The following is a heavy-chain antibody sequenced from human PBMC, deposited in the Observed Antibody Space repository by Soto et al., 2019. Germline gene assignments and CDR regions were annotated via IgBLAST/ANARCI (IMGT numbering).Heavy chain of an antibody. V-gene: IGHV4-38-2*01. Sequence: SESLSLTCAVSGYSISSGYYWGCIRQPPGKGLEWIGTIYHSWTTYYNPSLKSRVTISLDTSKNQVSLKLSSGTAADTAVYYCARSLYSSSWYAGSWGQGTLVTVSS. CDR2: IYHSWTT. D-gene: IGHD6-13*01. CDR1: GYSISSGYY. CDR3: ARSLYSSSWYAGS. J-gene: IGHJ5*02.